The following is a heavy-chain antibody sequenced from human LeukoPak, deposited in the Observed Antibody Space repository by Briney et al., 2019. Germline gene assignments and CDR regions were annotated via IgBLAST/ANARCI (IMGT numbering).Heavy chain of an antibody. CDR1: GGSFSGYY. D-gene: IGHD3-10*01. V-gene: IGHV4-34*01. CDR3: ARAMVRGVRGPSWFDP. CDR2: INHSGST. Sequence: SETLSLTCAVYGGSFSGYYWSWIRQPPGKGLEWIGEINHSGSTNYNPSLKSRVTISVDTSKNQFSLKLSSVTAADTAVYHCARAMVRGVRGPSWFDPWGQGTLVTVSS. J-gene: IGHJ5*02.